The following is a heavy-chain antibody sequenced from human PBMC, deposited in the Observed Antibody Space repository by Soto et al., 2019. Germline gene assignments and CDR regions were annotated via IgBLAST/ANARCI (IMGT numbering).Heavy chain of an antibody. V-gene: IGHV1-69*12. D-gene: IGHD2-2*01. CDR1: GGTFSSYA. CDR2: IVPIFGTA. Sequence: QVQLVQSGAEVKKPGSSVKVSCKASGGTFSSYAISWVRQAPGQGLEWVGGIVPIFGTANYAQKFQGRVTVTADESTSTAYMELSSLRSEDTAVYYCGISTSALNWFDPWGQGTLVTVSS. CDR3: GISTSALNWFDP. J-gene: IGHJ5*02.